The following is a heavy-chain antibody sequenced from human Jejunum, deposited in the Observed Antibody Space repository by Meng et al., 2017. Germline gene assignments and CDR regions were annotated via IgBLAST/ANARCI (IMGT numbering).Heavy chain of an antibody. CDR3: AKPVATVPDTRWFGY. J-gene: IGHJ4*02. CDR2: IGSDSAGT. D-gene: IGHD3-10*01. Sequence: GESLKISCVASGFTFKSYAMSWVRQAPGRGLEWVSGIGSDSAGTHYADSVRGRFSISRDDSKNTLYLQMNSLRVEDTAVYYCAKPVATVPDTRWFGYWGQGTLVTVSS. V-gene: IGHV3-23*01. CDR1: GFTFKSYA.